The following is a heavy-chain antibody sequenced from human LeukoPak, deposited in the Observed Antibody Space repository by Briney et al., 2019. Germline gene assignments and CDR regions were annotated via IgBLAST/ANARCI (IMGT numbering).Heavy chain of an antibody. Sequence: ASVKVSCKASGFTFTSSAVQWVRQARGQRLEWIGGIVVGSGNTNYAQKFQERVTITRDMSTSTAYMELSSLRSEDTAVYYCARDVGYSNRESWGQGTLVTVSS. V-gene: IGHV1-58*01. CDR3: ARDVGYSNRES. CDR2: IVVGSGNT. J-gene: IGHJ5*02. CDR1: GFTFTSSA. D-gene: IGHD4-11*01.